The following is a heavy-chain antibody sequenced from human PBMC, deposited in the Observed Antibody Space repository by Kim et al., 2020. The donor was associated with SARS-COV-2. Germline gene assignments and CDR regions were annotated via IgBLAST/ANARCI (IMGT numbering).Heavy chain of an antibody. CDR3: ARDGTGGYDILTGYPDNPFDY. CDR1: GFTFSSYG. V-gene: IGHV3-33*01. J-gene: IGHJ4*02. D-gene: IGHD3-9*01. CDR2: IWYDGSNK. Sequence: GGSLRLSCAASGFTFSSYGMHWVRQAPGKGLEWVAVIWYDGSNKYYADSVKGRFTISRDNSKNTLYLQMNSLRAEDTAVYYCARDGTGGYDILTGYPDNPFDYWGQGTLVTVSS.